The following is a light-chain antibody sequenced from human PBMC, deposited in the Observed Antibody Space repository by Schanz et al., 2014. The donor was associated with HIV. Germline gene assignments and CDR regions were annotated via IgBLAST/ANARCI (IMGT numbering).Light chain of an antibody. J-gene: IGKJ1*01. V-gene: IGKV3D-11*01. CDR3: QQYNNWPPA. CDR1: QGVSSY. Sequence: EIVLTQSPATLSLSPGERATLSCRASQGVSSYLAWYQQKPGQAPRLLIYDASNRATGIPARFSGSGPGTDFTLTISSLEPEDFAVYYCQQYNNWPPAFGQGTKVEIK. CDR2: DAS.